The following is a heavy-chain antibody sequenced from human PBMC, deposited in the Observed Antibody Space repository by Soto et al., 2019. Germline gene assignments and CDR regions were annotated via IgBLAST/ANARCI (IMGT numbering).Heavy chain of an antibody. Sequence: GGSLRVSCAAPGFTFRSYRMNWVRQAPGKGLEWVSYISSSSSTIYNADSVKGRFTISRDNPKNLLYLQMNSLRDEDTAVYYCARVPVYSSGWSDYWGQGTLVTVS. J-gene: IGHJ4*02. D-gene: IGHD6-19*01. CDR1: GFTFRSYR. V-gene: IGHV3-48*02. CDR2: ISSSSSTI. CDR3: ARVPVYSSGWSDY.